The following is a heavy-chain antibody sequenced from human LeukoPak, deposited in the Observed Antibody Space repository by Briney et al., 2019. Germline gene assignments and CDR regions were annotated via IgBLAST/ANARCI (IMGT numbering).Heavy chain of an antibody. Sequence: SETLSLTCTVAGGSISSTSYLWGWIREPPGRGLGWIVNIYYSGSTYYNPSRKSRFTMSVDTSRNQFSLKLSSVNAADTAVYYCAKAGVRYYDSSGLHAFHIWGQGTMVTVSS. CDR3: AKAGVRYYDSSGLHAFHI. J-gene: IGHJ3*02. CDR2: IYYSGST. V-gene: IGHV4-39*01. D-gene: IGHD3-22*01. CDR1: GGSISSTSYL.